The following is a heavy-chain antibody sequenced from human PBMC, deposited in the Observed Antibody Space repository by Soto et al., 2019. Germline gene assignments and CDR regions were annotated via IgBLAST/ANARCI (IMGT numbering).Heavy chain of an antibody. V-gene: IGHV1-46*03. CDR1: GYTFTSYY. CDR2: INPSGGST. Sequence: ASVKVSSKASGYTFTSYYLYWVRQAPGQGLEWMGIINPSGGSTSYAQKFQGRVTMTRDTSTSTVYMELSSLRSEDTAVYYCARGSRITMVRGVIISPVDYWGQGTLVTVSS. CDR3: ARGSRITMVRGVIISPVDY. D-gene: IGHD3-10*01. J-gene: IGHJ4*02.